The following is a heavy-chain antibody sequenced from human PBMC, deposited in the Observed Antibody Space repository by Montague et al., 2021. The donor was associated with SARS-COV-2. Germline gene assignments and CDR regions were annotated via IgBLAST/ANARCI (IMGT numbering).Heavy chain of an antibody. Sequence: SETLSLTCSVSGGSITNSNYYWVWTRQPPGKGLEWIGRIFYKGSTYYNPYFKSRLTLSVDTSKNQFSLRLRSVTAADTAVYFCARLSWVPTAYHLTFDYWGKGTLVTVSS. CDR3: ARLSWVPTAYHLTFDY. J-gene: IGHJ4*02. V-gene: IGHV4-39*01. CDR2: IFYKGST. CDR1: GGSITNSNYY. D-gene: IGHD3-16*01.